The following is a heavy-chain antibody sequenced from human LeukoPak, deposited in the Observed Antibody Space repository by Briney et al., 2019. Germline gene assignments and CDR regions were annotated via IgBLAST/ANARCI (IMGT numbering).Heavy chain of an antibody. V-gene: IGHV4-59*12. CDR3: ASGMRVRRPFDY. D-gene: IGHD3-10*01. Sequence: SETLSLTCTVSGGSISNFYWSWIRQPPGKGLELIGYVSYSGSTNYNPSLKSRVAISVETSKNQVSLKVNSVTAADTAVYYCASGMRVRRPFDYWGQGTLVTVSS. J-gene: IGHJ4*02. CDR1: GGSISNFY. CDR2: VSYSGST.